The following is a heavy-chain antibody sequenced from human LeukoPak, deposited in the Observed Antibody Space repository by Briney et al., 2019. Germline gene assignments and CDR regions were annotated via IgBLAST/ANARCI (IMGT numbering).Heavy chain of an antibody. CDR3: AREGGFYRPLDY. Sequence: SETLSLTCGVSGGSVSSTNWWTWIRQPSGKGLEWIGEVHLDGRTNFNPSLKSRLTMSVDLSENHVSLKLTSVTAADTAVYYCAREGGFYRPLDYSGQGTLVTVSS. J-gene: IGHJ4*02. CDR1: GGSVSSTNW. CDR2: VHLDGRT. V-gene: IGHV4-4*02. D-gene: IGHD6-25*01.